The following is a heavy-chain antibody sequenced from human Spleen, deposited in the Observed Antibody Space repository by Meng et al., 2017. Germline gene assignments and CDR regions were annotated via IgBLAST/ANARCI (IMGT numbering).Heavy chain of an antibody. Sequence: QVDLVESGGGVVQPGRSLRLSCAASGFTFSDYYMSWIRQAPGRGLEWISYISSSGNTMYYADSVKGRFSISRDNAKNSLYLQMNSLRAEDTAVYYCARGIQIWQYWGQGTLVTVSS. V-gene: IGHV3-11*01. CDR3: ARGIQIWQY. D-gene: IGHD5-18*01. CDR2: ISSSGNTM. J-gene: IGHJ4*02. CDR1: GFTFSDYY.